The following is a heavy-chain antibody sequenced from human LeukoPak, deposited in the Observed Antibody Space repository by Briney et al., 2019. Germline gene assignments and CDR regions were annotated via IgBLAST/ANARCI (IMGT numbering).Heavy chain of an antibody. Sequence: GGSLRLSCAASGFTFSSYGMHWVRQAPGKGLEWVAEIGPDGSGPVYVDSVKGRFTISRDNAKNSLYLQMNSLRVEETAVYYCARDFSWRQFDYWGLGTLVTVSS. CDR3: ARDFSWRQFDY. V-gene: IGHV3-7*01. J-gene: IGHJ4*02. CDR2: IGPDGSGP. CDR1: GFTFSSYG.